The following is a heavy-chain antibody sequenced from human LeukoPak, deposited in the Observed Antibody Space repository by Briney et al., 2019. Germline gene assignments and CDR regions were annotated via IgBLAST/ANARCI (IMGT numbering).Heavy chain of an antibody. CDR3: ARESIFGVVENLFDY. CDR1: GYTFTGYY. J-gene: IGHJ4*02. Sequence: SVKASCKASGYTFTGYYMHWVRQAPGQGLEWMGWNNPNSGGTNYAQKFQGRVTMTRDMSISIAYMELSRLRSDDTAVYYCARESIFGVVENLFDYWGQGTLVTVSS. CDR2: NNPNSGGT. V-gene: IGHV1-2*02. D-gene: IGHD3-3*01.